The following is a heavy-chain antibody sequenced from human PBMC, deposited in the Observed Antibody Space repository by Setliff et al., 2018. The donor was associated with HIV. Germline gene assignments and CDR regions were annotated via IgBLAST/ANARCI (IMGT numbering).Heavy chain of an antibody. CDR1: GFTVSDNY. CDR3: ARGRRYFCDYYY. Sequence: GGSLRLSCAASGFTVSDNYMSWVRQAPGKGLEWVSVIYRDGATYYADSVKGRFTISRDTAKNTVYLQMNSLTSEDTAFYYCARGRRYFCDYYYWGQGTLVTVSS. CDR2: IYRDGAT. J-gene: IGHJ4*02. V-gene: IGHV3-53*01. D-gene: IGHD3-16*01.